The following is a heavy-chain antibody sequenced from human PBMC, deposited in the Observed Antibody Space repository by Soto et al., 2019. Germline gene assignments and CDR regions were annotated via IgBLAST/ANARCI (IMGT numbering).Heavy chain of an antibody. D-gene: IGHD6-13*01. Sequence: GASVKVSCKAPGDTFTAYFILWVRQAPGQGLERMGWINPNSGATHYAQKFQGRVTMTSDTSISSAYMELTGLTSDDTAVYYCATDTRYRSRWTYYTDYGLDVWGQGTTVTVSS. CDR1: GDTFTAYF. V-gene: IGHV1-2*02. CDR2: INPNSGAT. J-gene: IGHJ6*02. CDR3: ATDTRYRSRWTYYTDYGLDV.